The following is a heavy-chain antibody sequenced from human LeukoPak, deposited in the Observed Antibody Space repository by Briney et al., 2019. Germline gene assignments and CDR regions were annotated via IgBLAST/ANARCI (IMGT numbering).Heavy chain of an antibody. CDR2: FFPGDSDT. V-gene: IGHV5-51*01. Sequence: HGESLKVSCKGSGYSLTTYWIAWVRQMPGKGLEWMGIFFPGDSDTRYSPSFQGQVTISADKSISTAYPQWSSLKASDTAMYYCARHADWGRAYYFDYWGQGTLVTVSS. D-gene: IGHD7-27*01. CDR3: ARHADWGRAYYFDY. J-gene: IGHJ4*02. CDR1: GYSLTTYW.